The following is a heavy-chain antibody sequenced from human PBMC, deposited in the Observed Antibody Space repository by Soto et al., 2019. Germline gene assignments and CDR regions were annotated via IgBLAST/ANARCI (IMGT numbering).Heavy chain of an antibody. CDR1: GFTFSDYY. CDR2: ISSSSSYT. CDR3: ARGYYDSSGTPSFDY. D-gene: IGHD3-22*01. Sequence: GGSLRLSCAASGFTFSDYYMSWIRQAPGKGLEWVSYISSSSSYTNYADSVKGRFTISRDNAKNSLYLQMNSLRAEDTAVYYCARGYYDSSGTPSFDYWGQGTLVTVS. J-gene: IGHJ4*02. V-gene: IGHV3-11*06.